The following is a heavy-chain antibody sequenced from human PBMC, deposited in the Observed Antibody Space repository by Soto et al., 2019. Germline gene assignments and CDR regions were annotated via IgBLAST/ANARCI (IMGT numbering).Heavy chain of an antibody. V-gene: IGHV1-3*01. Sequence: ASVEVAFKASWYTLTIYAMHLVLHAPLQRLEWMGWINAGNGNTKYSQKFQGRVTITRETSASTAYMELSSLRSEDTAVYYCARCGKDGYNLQSHYGMEVWGTGNPVNVSS. CDR1: WYTLTIYA. CDR2: INAGNGNT. J-gene: IGHJ6*04. CDR3: ARCGKDGYNLQSHYGMEV. D-gene: IGHD1-1*01.